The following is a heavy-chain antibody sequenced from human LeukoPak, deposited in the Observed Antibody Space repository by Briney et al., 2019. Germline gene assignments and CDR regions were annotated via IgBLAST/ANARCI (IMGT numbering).Heavy chain of an antibody. J-gene: IGHJ4*02. CDR3: ARDLSAMVFSFDC. Sequence: PGGSLRLSCAASGFTFSDYYMSWIRQAPGKGLEWVSYISSSGSTIYYADSVKGRFTISRDNAKNSLYLQMNSLRAEDTAVYYCARDLSAMVFSFDCWGQGTLVTVSS. CDR2: ISSSGSTI. CDR1: GFTFSDYY. V-gene: IGHV3-11*01. D-gene: IGHD5-18*01.